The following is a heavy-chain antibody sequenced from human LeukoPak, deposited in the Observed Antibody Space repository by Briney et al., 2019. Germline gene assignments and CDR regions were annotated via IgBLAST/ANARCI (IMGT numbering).Heavy chain of an antibody. V-gene: IGHV4-34*01. D-gene: IGHD3-22*01. J-gene: IGHJ4*02. CDR1: GGSFSGYY. Sequence: SEALSLTCAVYGGSFSGYYWSWLRQPPGKGLEWIGEINHSGSTNYNPSLKSRVTISVDTSKNQFSLKLSSVTAADTAVYYCARDLNYYDGSGYYPQAFDYWGQGTLVTVSS. CDR3: ARDLNYYDGSGYYPQAFDY. CDR2: INHSGST.